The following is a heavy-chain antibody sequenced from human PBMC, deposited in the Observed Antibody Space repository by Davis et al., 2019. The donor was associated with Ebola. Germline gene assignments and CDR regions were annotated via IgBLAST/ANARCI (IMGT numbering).Heavy chain of an antibody. CDR3: AKAVGDTTLDY. Sequence: GGSLRLSCAASGFTFSNYGMHWVRQAPGKGLEWVAVIWYDGSNKFYADSVKGRFTISRDNSKNTLYLQMNSLRAEDTAVYYCAKAVGDTTLDYWGQGTLVTVSS. V-gene: IGHV3-33*06. D-gene: IGHD1-26*01. CDR1: GFTFSNYG. CDR2: IWYDGSNK. J-gene: IGHJ4*02.